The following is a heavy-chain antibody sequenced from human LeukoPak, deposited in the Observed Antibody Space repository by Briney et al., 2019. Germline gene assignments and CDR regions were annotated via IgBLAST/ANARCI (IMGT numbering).Heavy chain of an antibody. D-gene: IGHD1-7*01. CDR3: ARDAAGTCLDY. CDR2: ISSSSSYT. Sequence: PGGSLRLSCAASGFTFSDYYMSWIRQAPGKRLEWVSHISSSSSYTNYADSVKGRFTISRDNAKNSLYLQMNSLRPEDTAVYYCARDAAGTCLDYWGQGTLVTVSS. V-gene: IGHV3-11*06. CDR1: GFTFSDYY. J-gene: IGHJ4*02.